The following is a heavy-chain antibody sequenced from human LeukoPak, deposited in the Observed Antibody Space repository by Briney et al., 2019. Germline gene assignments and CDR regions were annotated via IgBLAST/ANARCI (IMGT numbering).Heavy chain of an antibody. Sequence: ASVKVSCKASGYTFTSYGISWVRQAPGQGLEWMGWISAYNGNTNYAQKLQGRVTMTRNTSISTAYMELSSLRSEDTAVYYCARDGSGGGGYFDYWGQGTLVIVSS. J-gene: IGHJ4*02. V-gene: IGHV1-18*01. CDR3: ARDGSGGGGYFDY. CDR2: ISAYNGNT. CDR1: GYTFTSYG. D-gene: IGHD6-19*01.